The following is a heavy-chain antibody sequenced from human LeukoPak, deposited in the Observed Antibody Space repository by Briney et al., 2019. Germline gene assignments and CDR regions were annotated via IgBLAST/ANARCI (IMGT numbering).Heavy chain of an antibody. J-gene: IGHJ4*02. CDR2: VKSKTDGGTT. Sequence: GGSLRLSCAASGFTFSNAWMSWVRQAPGGGLEWVSCVKSKTDGGTTDYAAPVKGRFTISGDDSKNTLYLQMNSLKSEDTAVYYCTTEWGSKSYGTSKYYFDYWGQGTLVTVSS. D-gene: IGHD1-14*01. CDR3: TTEWGSKSYGTSKYYFDY. CDR1: GFTFSNAW. V-gene: IGHV3-15*01.